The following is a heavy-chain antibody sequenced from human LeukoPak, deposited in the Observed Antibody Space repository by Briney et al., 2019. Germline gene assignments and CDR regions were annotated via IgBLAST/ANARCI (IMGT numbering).Heavy chain of an antibody. CDR1: GFTFSSYE. CDR3: ARDEGHCSC. CDR2: ISSSGSTR. V-gene: IGHV3-48*03. J-gene: IGHJ4*02. Sequence: PGGSLRLSCAASGFTFSSYEMKWVSQAPRKGLEWVSYISSSGSTRYYADSVEGRITISRDDAKHSLYLQMNSLRAEDTGFYYCARDEGHCSCWGQGTLVTVSS. D-gene: IGHD2-15*01.